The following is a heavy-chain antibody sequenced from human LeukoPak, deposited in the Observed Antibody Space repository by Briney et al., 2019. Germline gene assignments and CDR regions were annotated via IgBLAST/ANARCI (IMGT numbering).Heavy chain of an antibody. CDR3: ARDRIITIFSLGYMDV. CDR1: GGSISSYY. D-gene: IGHD3-9*01. V-gene: IGHV4-4*07. Sequence: PSETLSLTCTVSGGSISSYYWSWIRQPAGEGLEWIGRIYTSGSTNYNPSLKSRVTMSVDTSKNQFSLKLSSVTAADTAVYYCARDRIITIFSLGYMDVWGKGTTVTISS. J-gene: IGHJ6*03. CDR2: IYTSGST.